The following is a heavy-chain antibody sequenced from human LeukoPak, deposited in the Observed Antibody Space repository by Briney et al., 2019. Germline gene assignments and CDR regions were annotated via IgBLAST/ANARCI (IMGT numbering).Heavy chain of an antibody. Sequence: SETLSLTCTVSGGSISSSSYYWGWIRQPPGKGLEWIGSIYYSGSTYYNPSLKSRVTISVDTSKNQFSLKLSSVTAADTAVYYCARQRRVVVVPWYFDYWGQGTLVTVSS. CDR3: ARQRRVVVVPWYFDY. D-gene: IGHD3-22*01. CDR2: IYYSGST. CDR1: GGSISSSSYY. V-gene: IGHV4-39*01. J-gene: IGHJ4*02.